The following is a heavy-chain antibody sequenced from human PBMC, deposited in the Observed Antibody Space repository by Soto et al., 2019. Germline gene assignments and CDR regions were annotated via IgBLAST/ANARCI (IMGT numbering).Heavy chain of an antibody. CDR2: ISGSGDET. D-gene: IGHD3-9*01. J-gene: IGHJ4*02. CDR1: GFTFSSYA. CDR3: AKGRYSNSYMGLLDL. V-gene: IGHV3-23*01. Sequence: EEQLLVSGGGLVQPGGSLRLSCAGSGFTFSSYAMSWVRQAPGKGLAWVSSISGSGDETHYADSVKGRLAISRDNSENTVYLQMSSLRAEDVAIYYCAKGRYSNSYMGLLDLGGQGTLVTVSS.